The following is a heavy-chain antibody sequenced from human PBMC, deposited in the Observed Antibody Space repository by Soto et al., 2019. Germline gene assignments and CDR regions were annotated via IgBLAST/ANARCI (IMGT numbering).Heavy chain of an antibody. CDR3: ARDRRDLVTTLVVGGYYYYGMDV. V-gene: IGHV3-30-3*01. Sequence: GGSLRLSCAASGFTFSSYAMHWVRQAPGKGLEWVAVISYDGSNKYYADSVKGRFTISRDNSKNTLYLQMNSLRAEDTAVYYCARDRRDLVTTLVVGGYYYYGMDVWGQGTTVTVSS. J-gene: IGHJ6*02. CDR1: GFTFSSYA. D-gene: IGHD4-17*01. CDR2: ISYDGSNK.